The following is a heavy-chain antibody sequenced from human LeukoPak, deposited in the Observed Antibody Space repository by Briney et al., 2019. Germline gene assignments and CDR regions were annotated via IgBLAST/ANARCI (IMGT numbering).Heavy chain of an antibody. V-gene: IGHV1-69*13. Sequence: SVKVSCKAFGGNFTSYSVSWVRQAPGQGLEYMGRIIPIFDTANYAQEFQGRVTITADEATATAYLELSSLTSEDTAVYYCAHSGNDYFDYWGRGTLVTVSS. J-gene: IGHJ4*02. CDR3: AHSGNDYFDY. CDR1: GGNFTSYS. D-gene: IGHD5-12*01. CDR2: IIPIFDTA.